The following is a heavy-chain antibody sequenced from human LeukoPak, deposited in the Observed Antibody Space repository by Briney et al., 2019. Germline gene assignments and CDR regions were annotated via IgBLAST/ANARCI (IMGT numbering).Heavy chain of an antibody. CDR1: GGTFSSYA. D-gene: IGHD2-2*01. V-gene: IGHV1-69*04. CDR2: IIPILGIA. Sequence: GASVKVSCKASGGTFSSYAISWVRQAPRQGLEWMGRIIPILGIANYAQKFQGRVTITADKSTSTAYMELSSLRSEDTAVYYCARDLSYCSSTSCYILDYWGQGTPVTVSS. J-gene: IGHJ4*02. CDR3: ARDLSYCSSTSCYILDY.